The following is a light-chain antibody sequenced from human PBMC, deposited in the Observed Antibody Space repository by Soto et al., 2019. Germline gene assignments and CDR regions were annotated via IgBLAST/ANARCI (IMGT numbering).Light chain of an antibody. CDR3: QQYSISGS. V-gene: IGKV3-15*01. Sequence: EIVMTQSPATLSLSPGDRATLSCRASQSVSNDVAWYQQKHGQTPRLLIYGATTRATGLPARFRGSGSGTDFTLTITSLHSADFAVHYGQQYSISGSFGGGARVEI. CDR1: QSVSND. J-gene: IGKJ4*02. CDR2: GAT.